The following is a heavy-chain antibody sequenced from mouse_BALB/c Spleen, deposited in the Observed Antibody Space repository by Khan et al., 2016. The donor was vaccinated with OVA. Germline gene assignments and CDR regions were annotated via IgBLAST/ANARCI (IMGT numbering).Heavy chain of an antibody. J-gene: IGHJ2*01. CDR3: ARWNYRYDNYFDY. CDR1: GDSITSGY. V-gene: IGHV3-8*02. CDR2: ISHSDST. D-gene: IGHD2-14*01. Sequence: EVQLQESGPSLVKPSQTLSLTCSVTGDSITSGYWNWIRRFPGNKLEYMGYISHSDSTFYNPSLKSRISITRDTSKNQYYLQLNSVTTEDTATYYGARWNYRYDNYFDYWGQGTTLTVSS.